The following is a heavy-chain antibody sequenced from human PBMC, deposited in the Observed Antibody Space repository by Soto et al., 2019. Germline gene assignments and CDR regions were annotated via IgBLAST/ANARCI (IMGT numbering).Heavy chain of an antibody. V-gene: IGHV4-39*01. D-gene: IGHD4-4*01. J-gene: IGHJ4*02. CDR3: ARSGGLQHIDY. CDR1: GDSISSSSYH. Sequence: QLQLQESGPGLVKPSETLSLTCTVSGDSISSSSYHWGWIRQPPGKGLEWIGSIYYSGSTYYNPSLKSRVTISVDTSKNQFSLKLSSVTAADTAVHYCARSGGLQHIDYWGQGTLVTVSS. CDR2: IYYSGST.